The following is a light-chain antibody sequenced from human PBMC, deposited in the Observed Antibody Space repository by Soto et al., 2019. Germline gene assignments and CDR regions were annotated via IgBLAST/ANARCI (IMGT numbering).Light chain of an antibody. V-gene: IGKV3-11*01. CDR2: GPS. J-gene: IGKJ1*01. Sequence: EVVLTQSPATLSLSPGERATLSCRASENVRTFVDWYQQKPGQAPRLLIYGPSNRATGIPARFSGSGSRTDFTLTISNLEPEDFAVYYCQQHSHGPPWTFGQGTRVEIQ. CDR1: ENVRTF. CDR3: QQHSHGPPWT.